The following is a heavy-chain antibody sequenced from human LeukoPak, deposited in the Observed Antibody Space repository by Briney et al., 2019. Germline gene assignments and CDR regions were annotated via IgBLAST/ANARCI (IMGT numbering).Heavy chain of an antibody. Sequence: GGSLRLSCAASGFTFSSYAMSWVRHAPGKGLEWVSGISGSGGTTYYADSVKGRFTISRDNSKNTYLQMNSLRAEDTAAYYCAKDSRSTLPRGRLDYWGQGTLVTVSS. V-gene: IGHV3-23*01. D-gene: IGHD2-21*02. CDR2: ISGSGGTT. J-gene: IGHJ4*02. CDR3: AKDSRSTLPRGRLDY. CDR1: GFTFSSYA.